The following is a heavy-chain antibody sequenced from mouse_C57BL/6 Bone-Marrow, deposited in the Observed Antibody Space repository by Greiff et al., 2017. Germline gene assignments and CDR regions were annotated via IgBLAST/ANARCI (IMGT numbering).Heavy chain of an antibody. D-gene: IGHD2-3*01. CDR3: ARSPIYDGYRGAMDY. Sequence: VKLVESGAELARPGASVKLSCKASGYTFTSYGISWVKQRTGQGLEWIGEIYPRSGNTYYNEKFKGKATLTADKSSSTAYMELRSLTSEDSAVYFCARSPIYDGYRGAMDYWVKEPQSPSPQ. CDR1: GYTFTSYG. CDR2: IYPRSGNT. J-gene: IGHJ4*01. V-gene: IGHV1-81*01.